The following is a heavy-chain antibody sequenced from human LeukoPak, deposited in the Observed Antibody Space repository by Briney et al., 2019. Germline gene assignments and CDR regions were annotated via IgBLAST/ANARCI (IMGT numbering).Heavy chain of an antibody. V-gene: IGHV4-59*01. CDR1: GGSISSSY. D-gene: IGHD6-19*01. J-gene: IGHJ6*02. CDR2: IDNSGST. Sequence: SQTLSLTCTVSGGSISSSYWSWVRQPPGKGLEWIGYIDNSGSTNYNPSLKSRVIISLDTPKSQFSLKLSSVTAADTAVYYCARAPLYTGGSGWSIYYFYAMDVWGQGTTVTVSS. CDR3: ARAPLYTGGSGWSIYYFYAMDV.